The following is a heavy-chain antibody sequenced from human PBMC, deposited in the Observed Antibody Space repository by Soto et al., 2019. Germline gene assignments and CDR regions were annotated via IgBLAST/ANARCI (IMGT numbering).Heavy chain of an antibody. CDR1: GFSLSSTRMA. CDR3: AHIVVAGLGYYFDY. Sequence: QITLKESGPTLVKHTQTLTLTCTFSGFSLSSTRMAVGWIRQPPGKALEWLALIYWDDDKRYSPFLKSRLTITKDTSKNHVVLTMSNMDPVDTARYYCAHIVVAGLGYYFDYWGQGTLVTVSS. D-gene: IGHD6-19*01. CDR2: IYWDDDK. J-gene: IGHJ4*02. V-gene: IGHV2-5*02.